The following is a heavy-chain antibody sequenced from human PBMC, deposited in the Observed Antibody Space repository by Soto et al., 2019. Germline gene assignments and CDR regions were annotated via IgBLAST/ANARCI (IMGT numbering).Heavy chain of an antibody. V-gene: IGHV1-46*01. CDR1: GYTFTSYY. J-gene: IGHJ4*02. CDR3: ARAKGFGEFVKILYFDY. D-gene: IGHD3-10*01. Sequence: QVQLVQSGAEVKKPGASVKVSCKASGYTFTSYYMHWVRQAPGQGLEWMGIINPSGGSTSYAQKFQGGVTMTRDTSTSTVYMELSSLRAEDTAVYYCARAKGFGEFVKILYFDYWGQGTLVTVSS. CDR2: INPSGGST.